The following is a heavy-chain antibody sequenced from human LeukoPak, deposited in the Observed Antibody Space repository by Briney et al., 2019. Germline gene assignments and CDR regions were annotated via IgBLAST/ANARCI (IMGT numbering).Heavy chain of an antibody. J-gene: IGHJ4*02. V-gene: IGHV4-38-2*02. CDR1: GDSISSTYY. CDR3: ARDRSVGVLPAPPFDF. CDR2: VFHSGNT. D-gene: IGHD6-6*01. Sequence: SETLSLTCTVSGDSISSTYYWGWIRQPPGKGLEGVGSVFHSGNTYYNPSLKSRLTISADTSKNQFSLTLTSVTAADTAVYYCARDRSVGVLPAPPFDFWGQGTLVTVSS.